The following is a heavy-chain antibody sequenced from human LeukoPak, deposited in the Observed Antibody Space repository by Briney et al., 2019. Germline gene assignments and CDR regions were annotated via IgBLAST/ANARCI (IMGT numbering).Heavy chain of an antibody. CDR3: AMSIVVAAFDY. Sequence: SETLSLTCTVSGGSITNSNSYWGWFRQPPGKALEWIGSLYYSGSTHYNPSLKSRVTISLDTSKSNFSLNLSSVTAADTAVYYCAMSIVVAAFDYWGQGTPVTVSS. CDR1: GGSITNSNSY. J-gene: IGHJ4*02. D-gene: IGHD6-19*01. V-gene: IGHV4-39*02. CDR2: LYYSGST.